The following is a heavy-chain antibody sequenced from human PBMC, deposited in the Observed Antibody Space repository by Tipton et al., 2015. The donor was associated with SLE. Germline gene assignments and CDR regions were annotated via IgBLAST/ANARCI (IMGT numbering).Heavy chain of an antibody. V-gene: IGHV3-53*01. CDR2: IYTSGST. Sequence: SLRLSCAASGFTVSNSYMTWVRQAPGKGLEWVSVIYTSGSTYYADSVKGRFTISRDNSKNKLFLQMNSLRVEDTAVYYCASGFDYWGQGMLVTVSS. CDR1: GFTVSNSY. J-gene: IGHJ4*02. CDR3: ASGFDY.